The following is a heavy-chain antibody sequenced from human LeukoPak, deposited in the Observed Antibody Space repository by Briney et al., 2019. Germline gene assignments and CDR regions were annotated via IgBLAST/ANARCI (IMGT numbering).Heavy chain of an antibody. D-gene: IGHD3-10*01. Sequence: PSETLSLTCAVYGGSFSGYYWSWIRQPPGKGLEWIGEINHSGSTNYNPSLKSRVTISVDTSKNQFSLKLSSVTAADTAVYYCARGWYYYGSGSYVKYYYYYMDVWGKGTTVTVSS. V-gene: IGHV4-34*01. CDR1: GGSFSGYY. CDR2: INHSGST. J-gene: IGHJ6*03. CDR3: ARGWYYYGSGSYVKYYYYYMDV.